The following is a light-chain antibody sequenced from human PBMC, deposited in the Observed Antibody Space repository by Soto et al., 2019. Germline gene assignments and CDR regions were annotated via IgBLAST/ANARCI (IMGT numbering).Light chain of an antibody. CDR2: DAS. J-gene: IGKJ5*01. CDR3: QQRTNWPPIT. CDR1: QSVSSY. V-gene: IGKV3-11*01. Sequence: EIVFTQSPGTLSLSPGEIATLSCRASQSVSSYLAWYQQKPGQAPRLLIYDASNRATGIPARFSGSGSGTDFTLTISSLEPEDFAVYYCQQRTNWPPITFGQGTRLEIK.